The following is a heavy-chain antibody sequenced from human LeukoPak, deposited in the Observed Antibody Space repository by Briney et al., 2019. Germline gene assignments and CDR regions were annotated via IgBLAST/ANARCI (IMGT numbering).Heavy chain of an antibody. CDR2: IRYDGSNE. D-gene: IGHD1-26*01. CDR3: AKDFYSGSSP. J-gene: IGHJ5*02. V-gene: IGHV3-30*02. CDR1: GFTFTGYP. Sequence: GGSLGLSCAASGFTFTGYPMHWVRQPPGKGLEWVAFIRYDGSNEYYADSVKGRFTISRDNSKNTLFLQMNSLRTEDTAVYYCAKDFYSGSSPWGQGTLVTVSS.